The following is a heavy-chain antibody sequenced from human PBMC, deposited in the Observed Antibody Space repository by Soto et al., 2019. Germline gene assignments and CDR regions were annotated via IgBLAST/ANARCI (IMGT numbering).Heavy chain of an antibody. CDR1: GGSISSGGYY. J-gene: IGHJ3*02. CDR2: IYYSGST. D-gene: IGHD2-21*01. V-gene: IGHV4-31*03. CDR3: ARERDGGAAFDI. Sequence: QVQLQESGPGLVKPPQTLSLTCIVSGGSISSGGYYWSWIRQHPGKGLEWIGYIYYSGSTHYNPSLKSRVTISADTSKNQFSLKLSSVTAADTAVYYCARERDGGAAFDIWGQGTMVIVSS.